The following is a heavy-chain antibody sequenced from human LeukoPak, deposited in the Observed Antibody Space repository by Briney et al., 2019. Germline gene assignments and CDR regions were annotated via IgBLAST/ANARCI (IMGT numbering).Heavy chain of an antibody. CDR1: GGSMSSSSYY. CDR3: ARVIFADHSGGKLYYYYMDV. V-gene: IGHV4-39*07. D-gene: IGHD2-15*01. J-gene: IGHJ6*03. Sequence: SGTLSLTCTVSGGSMSSSSYYWGWIRQPPGKGLEWIGSIYYSGSTNYNPSLKSRVTISVDTSKNQFSLKLSSVTAADTAVYYCARVIFADHSGGKLYYYYMDVWGKGTTVTISS. CDR2: IYYSGST.